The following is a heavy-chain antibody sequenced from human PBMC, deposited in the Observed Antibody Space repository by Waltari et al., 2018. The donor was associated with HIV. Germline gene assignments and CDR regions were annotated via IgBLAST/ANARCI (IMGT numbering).Heavy chain of an antibody. V-gene: IGHV1-8*01. CDR3: ATARRGAILGDA. J-gene: IGHJ4*02. Sequence: QVQLVQSGAQVKKSGASVKVSCGASGNTFSTNDINWIRLSSRHGLQWLGWMNPESGKTSYAHEFEGRVTMTGDISRNTVYMELTNLTSHDTGLYYCATARRGAILGDAWGQGSLVTVSS. CDR2: MNPESGKT. D-gene: IGHD3-3*01. CDR1: GNTFSTND.